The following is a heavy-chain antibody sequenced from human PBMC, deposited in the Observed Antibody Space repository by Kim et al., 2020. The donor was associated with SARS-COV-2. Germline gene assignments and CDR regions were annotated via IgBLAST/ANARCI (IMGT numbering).Heavy chain of an antibody. D-gene: IGHD5-18*01. Sequence: GGSLRLSCAASGFTFSSYSMNWVRQAPGKGLEWVSSISSSSYIYYADSVKGRFTISRDNAKNSLYLQMNSLRAEDTAVYYCARDRIQLWLPYYGMDVWGQGTTVTVSS. CDR3: ARDRIQLWLPYYGMDV. J-gene: IGHJ6*02. CDR1: GFTFSSYS. CDR2: ISSSSYI. V-gene: IGHV3-21*01.